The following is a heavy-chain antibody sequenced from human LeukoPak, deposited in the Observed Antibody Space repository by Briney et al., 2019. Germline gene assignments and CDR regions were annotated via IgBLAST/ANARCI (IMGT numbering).Heavy chain of an antibody. Sequence: PGESLQISCEGSGYSFTNYWIGWVRQLPGKGLEWMGIIYPGDSDTRYSPSFQGQVTISADKSISTAYLQWSSLKASDTAMYYCARRSYYYDYYYYMDVWGKGTTVTVSS. V-gene: IGHV5-51*01. CDR2: IYPGDSDT. J-gene: IGHJ6*03. D-gene: IGHD3-10*01. CDR3: ARRSYYYDYYYYMDV. CDR1: GYSFTNYW.